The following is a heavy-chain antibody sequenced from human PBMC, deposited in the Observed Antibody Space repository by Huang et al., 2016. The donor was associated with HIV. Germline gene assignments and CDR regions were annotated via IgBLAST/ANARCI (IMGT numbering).Heavy chain of an antibody. CDR3: ARGVYSSGYYPLFDY. D-gene: IGHD3-22*01. CDR1: GYTFSRYG. J-gene: IGHJ4*02. V-gene: IGHV1-18*01. Sequence: QVQLVQSGGEVKKPGASVKVSCKASGYTFSRYGVSWVRQAPGQGLEWIGWISSYKSNTQYAQKLQGRGTMTTDTSTITAYMELRSLRSDDTAEYYCARGVYSSGYYPLFDYWGQGTLVTVTS. CDR2: ISSYKSNT.